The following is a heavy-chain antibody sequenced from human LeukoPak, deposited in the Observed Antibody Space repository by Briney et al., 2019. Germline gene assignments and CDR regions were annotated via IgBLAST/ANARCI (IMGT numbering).Heavy chain of an antibody. D-gene: IGHD3-10*01. CDR3: ARWGPYYYGSGSYYNAHFDY. CDR1: GGSFSGYY. V-gene: IGHV4-34*01. J-gene: IGHJ4*02. Sequence: PSETLSLTCAVYGGSFSGYYWSWIRQPPGKGLEWIGEVNHSGSTNYNPSLKSRVTISVDTSKTQFSLKLSSVTAADTAVYYCARWGPYYYGSGSYYNAHFDYWGQGTLVTVSS. CDR2: VNHSGST.